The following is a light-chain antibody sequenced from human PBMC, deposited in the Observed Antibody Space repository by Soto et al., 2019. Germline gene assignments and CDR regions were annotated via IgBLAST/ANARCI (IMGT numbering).Light chain of an antibody. CDR2: KAS. J-gene: IGKJ1*01. V-gene: IGKV1-5*03. Sequence: LQMTQSPSTLSASVGDRVTITCRASQSIRSWLAWYQQKPGKAPKLLIYKASILEGGVPSRFSGSGSGTEFTLTISNLQPDDFASYCCQQYNTYPWTFGQGTKVDIK. CDR1: QSIRSW. CDR3: QQYNTYPWT.